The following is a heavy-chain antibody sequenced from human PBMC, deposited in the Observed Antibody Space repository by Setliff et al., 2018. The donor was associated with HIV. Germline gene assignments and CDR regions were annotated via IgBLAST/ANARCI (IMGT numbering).Heavy chain of an antibody. Sequence: SETLSLTCTVSGGSISRHYWSWIRQPPGKGLEWIGYIYYSGSTNYNPSLKSRVTISVHTSKNQFSLKLSSVTAADTAVYYCARHESGRSSSWSNFDYWGQGTLVTVSS. CDR1: GGSISRHY. CDR2: IYYSGST. J-gene: IGHJ4*02. V-gene: IGHV4-59*08. CDR3: ARHESGRSSSWSNFDY. D-gene: IGHD6-13*01.